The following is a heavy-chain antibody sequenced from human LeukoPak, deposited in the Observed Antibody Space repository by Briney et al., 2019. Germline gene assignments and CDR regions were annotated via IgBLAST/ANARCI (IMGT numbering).Heavy chain of an antibody. CDR1: GFTFSSYW. D-gene: IGHD2-2*01. CDR3: AREVQYCSSTSCFPYFDY. J-gene: IGHJ4*02. V-gene: IGHV3-7*01. Sequence: GGSLRLSCAASGFTFSSYWMTWVRQAPGKGLEWVANINQDESEKYYVDSVKGRFTISRDNAKSSLYLQMSSLRAEDTAVYYCAREVQYCSSTSCFPYFDYWGQGTLVTVSS. CDR2: INQDESEK.